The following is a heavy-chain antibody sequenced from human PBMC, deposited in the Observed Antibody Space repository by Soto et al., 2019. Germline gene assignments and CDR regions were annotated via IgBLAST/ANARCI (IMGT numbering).Heavy chain of an antibody. J-gene: IGHJ4*01. CDR1: GGSISSGGYY. CDR2: IYYSGST. D-gene: IGHD6-13*01. V-gene: IGHV4-31*03. CDR3: ARRRIAAAGTYFDY. Sequence: SETLSLTCTVSGGSISSGGYYWSWIRQHPGKGLEWIGYIYYSGSTYYNPSLKSRVTISVDTSKNQFSLKLSSVTAADTAVYYCARRRIAAAGTYFDYWGHGTLVTVSS.